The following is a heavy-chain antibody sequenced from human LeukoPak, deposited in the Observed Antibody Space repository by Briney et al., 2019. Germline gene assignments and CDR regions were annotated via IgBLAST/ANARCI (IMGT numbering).Heavy chain of an antibody. CDR3: ARXXXYCASTTSCANAMVV. J-gene: IGHJ6*02. Sequence: SGPTLVNPTQTLTLTCTFSGFSLTTTGMCVTWIRQPPGKALEWLARIDWDNDKYYSTSLKTRLTTSKATSKNQVVLTMSNLDPAXTXTYFCARXXXYCASTTSCANAMVVWGQGTTVTVSS. CDR1: GFSLTTTGMC. V-gene: IGHV2-70*11. CDR2: IDWDNDK. D-gene: IGHD2/OR15-2a*01.